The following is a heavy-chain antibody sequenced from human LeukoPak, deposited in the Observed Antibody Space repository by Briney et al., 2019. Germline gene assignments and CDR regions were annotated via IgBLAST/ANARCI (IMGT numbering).Heavy chain of an antibody. Sequence: GGSLRLSCAASGFTFSSYSMNWVRQAPGKGLEWVSAISGSGHVTLYADSVKGRFTISRDNSKNTVHLQMNSLRAEDTAVYYCAKRRDYCSGGTCGSEYFQHWGQGTLVTVSS. CDR1: GFTFSSYS. CDR3: AKRRDYCSGGTCGSEYFQH. V-gene: IGHV3-23*01. D-gene: IGHD2-15*01. CDR2: ISGSGHVT. J-gene: IGHJ1*01.